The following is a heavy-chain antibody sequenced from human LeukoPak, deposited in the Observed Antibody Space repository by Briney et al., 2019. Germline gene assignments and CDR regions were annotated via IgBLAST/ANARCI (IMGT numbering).Heavy chain of an antibody. D-gene: IGHD2-2*01. V-gene: IGHV3-9*01. CDR2: ISWNSGSI. Sequence: GPSLRLSCAAAAFTFADYAIHCVRQPPGNCLEWLSGISWNSGSIGYAESVKGRFNISREEAKKSLYLQINSLRAEDTVLYYCAKDIRGSTSYVDYWRQGTLVSVSS. J-gene: IGHJ4*02. CDR3: AKDIRGSTSYVDY. CDR1: AFTFADYA.